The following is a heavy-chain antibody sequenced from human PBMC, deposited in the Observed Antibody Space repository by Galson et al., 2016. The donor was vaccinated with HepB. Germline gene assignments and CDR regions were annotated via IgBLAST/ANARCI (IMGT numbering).Heavy chain of an antibody. Sequence: SLRLSCAVSGVPISRAALSWVRQAPGKGLEWVPSISIGDDTTYYADSVKGRFTISRDSSRNTLSLQMNSLTAEDTAIYYCADGGSLWYLVSWGQGTLVTFSS. CDR1: GVPISRAA. CDR2: ISIGDDTT. J-gene: IGHJ4*02. CDR3: ADGGSLWYLVS. D-gene: IGHD3-10*01. V-gene: IGHV3-23*01.